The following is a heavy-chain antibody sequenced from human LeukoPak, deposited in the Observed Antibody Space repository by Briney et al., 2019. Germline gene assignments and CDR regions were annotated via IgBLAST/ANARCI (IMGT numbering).Heavy chain of an antibody. CDR1: GYTFTSYG. J-gene: IGHJ4*02. V-gene: IGHV1-18*01. Sequence: ASVKVSCKASGYTFTSYGISWVRQASGQGLEWMGWISAYNGDTNYAQKLQGRVTMTTDTSTSTAYMELRSLRSDGTAVYYCARVVYYDFWSGYRSDHYFDYWGQGTLVTVSS. CDR2: ISAYNGDT. CDR3: ARVVYYDFWSGYRSDHYFDY. D-gene: IGHD3-3*01.